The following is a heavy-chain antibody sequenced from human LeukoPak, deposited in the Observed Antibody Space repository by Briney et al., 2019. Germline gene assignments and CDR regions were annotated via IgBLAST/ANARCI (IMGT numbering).Heavy chain of an antibody. D-gene: IGHD6-19*01. CDR2: ISGSGDST. V-gene: IGHV3-23*01. CDR3: ARVRQWLPTR. CDR1: RFTLISYG. J-gene: IGHJ4*02. Sequence: GGSLRLSCAVSRFTLISYGISWVRQAPGKGLEWVSAISGSGDSTYYADSVKGRFTISRDNSKNTLYLQMNSLRVEDTAVYYCARVRQWLPTRWGQGTLVTVSS.